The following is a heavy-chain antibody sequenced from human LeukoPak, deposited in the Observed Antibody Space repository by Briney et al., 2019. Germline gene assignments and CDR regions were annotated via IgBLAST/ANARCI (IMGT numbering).Heavy chain of an antibody. Sequence: SETLSLTCAVSGYSISSGYYWGWIRQPPGKGLEWIGSIYHSGSTYYNPSLKSRVTISVDTSKNQFSLKLSSVTAADTAVYYCAMIVVVPAGIPYWYFDLWGRGTLVTVSS. V-gene: IGHV4-38-2*01. J-gene: IGHJ2*01. CDR2: IYHSGST. D-gene: IGHD2-2*01. CDR1: GYSISSGYY. CDR3: AMIVVVPAGIPYWYFDL.